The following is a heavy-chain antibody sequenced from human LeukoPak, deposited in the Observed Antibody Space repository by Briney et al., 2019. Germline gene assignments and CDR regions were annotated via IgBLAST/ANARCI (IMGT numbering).Heavy chain of an antibody. CDR3: AKDGAYSGYDKYYYYYMDV. V-gene: IGHV3-23*01. J-gene: IGHJ6*03. CDR2: ISGSGGST. Sequence: PGGSLRLSCAASGFTFSSYAMSWVRQAPGKGLEWVSAISGSGGSTYYADSVKGRFTISRDNSKNTLYLQMNSLRAEDTAVYYCAKDGAYSGYDKYYYYYMDVWGKGTTVTISS. D-gene: IGHD5-12*01. CDR1: GFTFSSYA.